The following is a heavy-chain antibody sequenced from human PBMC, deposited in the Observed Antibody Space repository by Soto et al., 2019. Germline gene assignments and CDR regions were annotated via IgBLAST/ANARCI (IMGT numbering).Heavy chain of an antibody. V-gene: IGHV4-31*03. Sequence: SETLSLTCTVSGGSISSGGYYWSWIRQHPGKGLEWIGYIYYSGSTYYNPSLKSRVTISVDTSKNQFSLKLSSVTAADTAVYYCARTIAAHCWFDPWGQGTLVTVSS. D-gene: IGHD6-6*01. CDR3: ARTIAAHCWFDP. CDR2: IYYSGST. CDR1: GGSISSGGYY. J-gene: IGHJ5*02.